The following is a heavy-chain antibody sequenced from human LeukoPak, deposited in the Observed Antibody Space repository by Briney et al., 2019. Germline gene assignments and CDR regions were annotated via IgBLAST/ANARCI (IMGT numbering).Heavy chain of an antibody. CDR3: ARHFYSSGWFKPLYNWFDP. J-gene: IGHJ5*02. CDR1: GGSISSGSYY. Sequence: PSQTLSLTCTVSGGSISSGSYYWSWIRQPAGKGLEWIGEINHSGSTNYNPSLKSRVTISVDTSKNQFPLKLSSVTAADTAVYYCARHFYSSGWFKPLYNWFDPWGQGTLVIVSS. CDR2: INHSGST. V-gene: IGHV4-61*09. D-gene: IGHD6-19*01.